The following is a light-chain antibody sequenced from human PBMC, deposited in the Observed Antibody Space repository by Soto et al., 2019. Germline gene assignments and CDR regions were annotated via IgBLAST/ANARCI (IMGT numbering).Light chain of an antibody. V-gene: IGKV3-20*01. Sequence: EIVLTQSPGTVSLPPGERATLSCRASQSVSSSYLAWYQQKPGQAPRLLIYGASNRATGIPDRFSGGGSGTDFTLTISRLEPEDFAVYYCQQYDNSPLTFGGGTKVDIK. CDR2: GAS. CDR3: QQYDNSPLT. J-gene: IGKJ4*01. CDR1: QSVSSSY.